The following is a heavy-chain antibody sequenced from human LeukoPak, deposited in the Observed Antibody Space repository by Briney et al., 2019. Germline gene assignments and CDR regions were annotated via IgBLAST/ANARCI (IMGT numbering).Heavy chain of an antibody. Sequence: SETLSLTCTVSGGSISSSSYYWGWLRQPPGRGLEWIGNIYYSGSTYYNPSLKSRVTISVDTSKNQFSLKLNSVTAADTAVYYCARLIFPLGYCTTTSCYRGARFDYWGQGTLVTVSS. V-gene: IGHV4-39*01. D-gene: IGHD2-2*01. CDR3: ARLIFPLGYCTTTSCYRGARFDY. J-gene: IGHJ4*02. CDR1: GGSISSSSYY. CDR2: IYYSGST.